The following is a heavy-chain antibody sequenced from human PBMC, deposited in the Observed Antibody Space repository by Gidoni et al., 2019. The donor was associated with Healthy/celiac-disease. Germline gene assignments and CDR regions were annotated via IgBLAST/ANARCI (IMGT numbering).Heavy chain of an antibody. CDR3: ARGRRRGYQAVYFDY. CDR2: INHSGST. J-gene: IGHJ4*02. D-gene: IGHD6-13*01. V-gene: IGHV4-34*01. Sequence: QVQLQQWGAGLLKPSETLSLTCAVYGGSFSGYYWSWIRQPPGKGLEWIGEINHSGSTNYNPSLKSRVTISVDTSKNQFSLKLSSVTAADTAVYYCARGRRRGYQAVYFDYWGQGTLVTVSS. CDR1: GGSFSGYY.